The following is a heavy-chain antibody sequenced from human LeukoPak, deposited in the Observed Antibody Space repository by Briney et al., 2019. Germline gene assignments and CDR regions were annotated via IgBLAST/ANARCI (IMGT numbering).Heavy chain of an antibody. Sequence: ASVKVSCKSSGYTFTDYYMHWVRLAPGQGLEWMGWINPDTGGAHYAQKFQGRVTMTRDTSITTAYMELSRLRSDDTAVYYCARGGSGSATFFDYWGQGTPVTVSS. CDR1: GYTFTDYY. V-gene: IGHV1-2*02. CDR3: ARGGSGSATFFDY. CDR2: INPDTGGA. D-gene: IGHD1-26*01. J-gene: IGHJ4*02.